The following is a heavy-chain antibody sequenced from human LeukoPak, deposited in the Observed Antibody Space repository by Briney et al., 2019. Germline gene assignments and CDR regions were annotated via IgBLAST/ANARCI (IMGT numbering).Heavy chain of an antibody. D-gene: IGHD2-2*02. Sequence: ASAKVSCKASGGTFSSYAISWVRQAPGQGLEWMGRIIPILGIANYAQKFQGRVTITADKSTSTAYMELSSLRSEDTAVYYCARFLCSSTSCYIDWFDPWGQGTLVTVSS. CDR2: IIPILGIA. CDR3: ARFLCSSTSCYIDWFDP. V-gene: IGHV1-69*04. J-gene: IGHJ5*02. CDR1: GGTFSSYA.